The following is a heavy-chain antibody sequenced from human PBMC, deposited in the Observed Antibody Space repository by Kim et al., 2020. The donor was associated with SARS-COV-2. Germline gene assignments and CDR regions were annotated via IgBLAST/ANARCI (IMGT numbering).Heavy chain of an antibody. CDR1: GYSFTSYW. V-gene: IGHV5-51*01. D-gene: IGHD6-6*01. CDR3: ARWAIASSSSGYYFDY. Sequence: GESLKISCKGSGYSFTSYWIGWVRQMPGKGLEWMGIIYPGDSDTRYSPSFQGQVTISADKSISTAYLQWSSLKASDTAMYYCARWAIASSSSGYYFDYWGQGTLVTVSS. CDR2: IYPGDSDT. J-gene: IGHJ4*02.